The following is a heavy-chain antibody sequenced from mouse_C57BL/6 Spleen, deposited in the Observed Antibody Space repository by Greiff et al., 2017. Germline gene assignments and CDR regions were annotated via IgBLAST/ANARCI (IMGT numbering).Heavy chain of an antibody. V-gene: IGHV1-4*01. Sequence: LQESGAELARPGASVKMSCKASGYTFTSYTMHWVKQRPGQGLEWIGYINPSSGYPKYNQKFKDKATLTADKSSSKAYMELSSLTSVDSAVYYCASPLYYGSSCSYAMDYWGQGTSVTVSS. CDR1: GYTFTSYT. J-gene: IGHJ4*01. CDR2: INPSSGYP. CDR3: ASPLYYGSSCSYAMDY. D-gene: IGHD1-1*01.